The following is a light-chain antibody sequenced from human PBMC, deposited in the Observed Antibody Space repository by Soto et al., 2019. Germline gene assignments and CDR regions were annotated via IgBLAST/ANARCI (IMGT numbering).Light chain of an antibody. V-gene: IGKV1-5*03. CDR1: QSISSW. J-gene: IGKJ4*01. CDR2: KAS. CDR3: QQYNSYWFT. Sequence: DIQMTQSPSTLSASVGDRVTITCRASQSISSWLAWYQQKPGKAPKLLIYKASSLESGVPSRFSGSGSGTEFTLTISSLQPDDFATYYCQQYNSYWFTFGGGTKVEIK.